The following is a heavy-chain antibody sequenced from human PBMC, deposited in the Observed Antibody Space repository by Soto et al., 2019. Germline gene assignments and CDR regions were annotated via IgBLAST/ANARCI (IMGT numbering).Heavy chain of an antibody. D-gene: IGHD2-21*02. CDR2: INHSGST. V-gene: IGHV4-34*01. CDR1: GGSFSGYY. Sequence: ASETLSLTCAVYGGSFSGYYWSWIRQPPGKGLEWIGEINHSGSTNYNPSLKSRVTISVDTSKNQFSLKLSSVTAADTAVYYCARGVIVVVTAPYFDYWGQGTLVTVSS. CDR3: ARGVIVVVTAPYFDY. J-gene: IGHJ4*02.